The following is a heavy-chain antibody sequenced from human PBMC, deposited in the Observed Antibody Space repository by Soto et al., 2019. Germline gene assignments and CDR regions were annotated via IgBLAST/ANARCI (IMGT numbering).Heavy chain of an antibody. CDR2: IYYSGST. CDR3: ARDVTRYSGSYWGHGMDV. Sequence: SETLSLTCTVSGGSISSYYWSWIRQPPGKGLEWIGYIYYSGSTNYNPSLKSRVTISVDTSKNQFSLKLSSVTAADTAVYYCARDVTRYSGSYWGHGMDVWGQGTTVTVSS. V-gene: IGHV4-59*01. J-gene: IGHJ6*02. CDR1: GGSISSYY. D-gene: IGHD1-26*01.